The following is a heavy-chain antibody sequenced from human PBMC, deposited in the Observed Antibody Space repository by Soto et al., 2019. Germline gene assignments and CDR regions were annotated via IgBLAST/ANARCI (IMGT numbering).Heavy chain of an antibody. CDR1: GGTFSHQA. V-gene: IGHV1-69*01. CDR3: ARGGYCSTTSCYTGEDY. Sequence: QVQLMQSGAEVKKPGSSVKVSCKATGGTFSHQAISWVRQAPGQGLEWMGGIIPISGTANYAQKFQGRVTITADESTNTAYMYLGSLRSEDTAVYYCARGGYCSTTSCYTGEDYWGQGTLVTVSS. D-gene: IGHD2-2*02. CDR2: IIPISGTA. J-gene: IGHJ4*02.